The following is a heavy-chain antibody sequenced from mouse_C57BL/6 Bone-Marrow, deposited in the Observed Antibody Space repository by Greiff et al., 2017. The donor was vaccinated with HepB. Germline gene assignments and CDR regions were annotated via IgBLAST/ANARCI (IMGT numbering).Heavy chain of an antibody. CDR1: GFSLTSYG. CDR2: IWSGGST. J-gene: IGHJ4*01. Sequence: QVQLQQSGPGLVQPSQSLSITCTVSGFSLTSYGVHWVRQSPGKGLEWLGVIWSGGSTDYNAAFIYRLSISKDNSKSQVFFKMNSLQADDTAIYYCATYDGYPPYYAMDYWGQGTSVTVSS. CDR3: ATYDGYPPYYAMDY. V-gene: IGHV2-2*01. D-gene: IGHD2-3*01.